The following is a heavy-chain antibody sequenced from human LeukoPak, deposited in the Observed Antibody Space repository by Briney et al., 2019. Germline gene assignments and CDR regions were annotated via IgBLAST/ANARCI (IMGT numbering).Heavy chain of an antibody. D-gene: IGHD4-17*01. V-gene: IGHV4-4*07. J-gene: IGHJ4*02. CDR2: IYSNGNT. Sequence: SETLSLTCTVSGGSISSYYWSWIRQPAGKGLEWIGHIYSNGNTDHNPSLKGRVTMSVDTSKNQFSVRLNSVTAADTAVYYCARQNGDYSPYFDYWGQGILVIVSS. CDR3: ARQNGDYSPYFDY. CDR1: GGSISSYY.